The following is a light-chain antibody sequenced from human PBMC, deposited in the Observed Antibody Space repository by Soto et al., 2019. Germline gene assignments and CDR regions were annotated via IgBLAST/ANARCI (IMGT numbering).Light chain of an antibody. Sequence: EIVLTQSPGTLSLSPGERATLSCRASQSVSSSYLTWYQQKPGQAPRLLIYGASTRATSIPARFSGSGSGTEFTLTINSLQAEDCAVYYCQQYYNWPRTFGQGTRLEIK. CDR2: GAS. CDR1: QSVSSSY. J-gene: IGKJ5*01. V-gene: IGKV3D-7*01. CDR3: QQYYNWPRT.